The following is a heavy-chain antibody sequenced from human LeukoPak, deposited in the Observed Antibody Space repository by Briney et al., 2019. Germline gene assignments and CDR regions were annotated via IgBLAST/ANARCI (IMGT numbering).Heavy chain of an antibody. V-gene: IGHV3-7*03. J-gene: IGHJ4*02. D-gene: IGHD6-13*01. CDR2: IKEDGSEK. CDR1: GFTVGSNY. Sequence: PGGSLRLSCAASGFTVGSNYMGWVRQAPGKGLEWVANIKEDGSEKYYVDSVKGRFTISRDNSKNTLYLQMNSLRAEDTAVYYCAKDQVQGLWGSSWYYYWGQGTLVTVSS. CDR3: AKDQVQGLWGSSWYYY.